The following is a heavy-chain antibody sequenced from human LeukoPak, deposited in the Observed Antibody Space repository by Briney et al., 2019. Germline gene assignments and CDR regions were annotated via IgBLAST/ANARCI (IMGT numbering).Heavy chain of an antibody. D-gene: IGHD5-12*01. CDR2: ISYDGSNK. CDR1: GFTFRDAW. Sequence: HPGGSLRLSCAASGFTFRDAWLSWVRQAPGKGLEWVAVISYDGSNKYYADSVKGRFTISRDNSKNTLYLQMNSLRAEDTAVYYCARDRLATMDVSLYWGQGTLVTVSS. V-gene: IGHV3-30-3*01. CDR3: ARDRLATMDVSLY. J-gene: IGHJ4*02.